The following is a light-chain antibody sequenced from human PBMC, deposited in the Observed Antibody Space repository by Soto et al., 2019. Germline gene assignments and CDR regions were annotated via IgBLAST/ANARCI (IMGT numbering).Light chain of an antibody. V-gene: IGKV3-20*01. J-gene: IGKJ5*01. CDR2: GAS. CDR1: QSVSSN. Sequence: EIVMTQSPATLSVSPGERATLSCRASQSVSSNLAWYQQKPGQAPRLLIYGASSRATGIPDRFSGSGSGADFTLTISRLEPEDFAVYYCQQYGSSPPITFGQGTDWRL. CDR3: QQYGSSPPIT.